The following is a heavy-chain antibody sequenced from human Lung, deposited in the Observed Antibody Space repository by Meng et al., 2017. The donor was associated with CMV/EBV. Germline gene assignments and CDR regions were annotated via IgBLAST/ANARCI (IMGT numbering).Heavy chain of an antibody. Sequence: QGPPQESGPRLVKPSQTLSLTCTVSGGSISSGGYYWSWIRQHPGKGLEWIGYIHSSGSTYYNPSLRSRLTISVDTSKNQFSLKLSSVTAADTAVYYCARASYGSGSPLGESWFDPWGQGTLVTVSS. V-gene: IGHV4-31*03. CDR1: GGSISSGGYY. D-gene: IGHD3-10*01. J-gene: IGHJ5*02. CDR2: IHSSGST. CDR3: ARASYGSGSPLGESWFDP.